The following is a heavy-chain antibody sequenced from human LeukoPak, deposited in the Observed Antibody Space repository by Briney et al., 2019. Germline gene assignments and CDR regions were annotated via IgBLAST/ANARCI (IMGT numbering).Heavy chain of an antibody. Sequence: SETLSLTCTVSGYSISSGYYWGWIRQPPGKGLEWIGSIYYSGSTNYNPSLKSRVTISVDTSKNQFSLKLSSVTAADTAVYYCARVEPPYYFDYWGQGTLVTVSS. CDR2: IYYSGST. CDR3: ARVEPPYYFDY. CDR1: GYSISSGYY. V-gene: IGHV4-38-2*02. J-gene: IGHJ4*02.